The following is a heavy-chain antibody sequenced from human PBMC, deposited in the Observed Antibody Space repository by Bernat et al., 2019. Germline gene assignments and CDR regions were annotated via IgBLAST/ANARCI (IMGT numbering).Heavy chain of an antibody. Sequence: QVHLVQSGREVKKPGASVQVSCKTSGYTFANYDITWVRQAPGQGLEWVGWISAHNGDTKYGQKFRGRVTMTTDTSTTTAYLEVRSLRPNDTGVYYCAREHRWLAFSGMDVWGQGTTVSVSS. J-gene: IGHJ6*02. CDR3: AREHRWLAFSGMDV. CDR2: ISAHNGDT. D-gene: IGHD6-19*01. V-gene: IGHV1-18*01. CDR1: GYTFANYD.